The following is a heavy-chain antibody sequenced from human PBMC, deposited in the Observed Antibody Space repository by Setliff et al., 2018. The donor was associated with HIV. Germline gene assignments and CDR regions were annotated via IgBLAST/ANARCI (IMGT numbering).Heavy chain of an antibody. D-gene: IGHD1-26*01. CDR3: VRHSGSYPPLF. CDR1: GYSISSGYY. J-gene: IGHJ4*02. Sequence: SETLSLTCGVSGYSISSGYYWGWIRQPPGKGLQWIGSSFYSGTRYYNPSLKSRVTMSLDKSKNQFSLKLSSVTAADTAVYFCVRHSGSYPPLFWGQGTLVTVS. CDR2: SFYSGTR. V-gene: IGHV4-38-2*01.